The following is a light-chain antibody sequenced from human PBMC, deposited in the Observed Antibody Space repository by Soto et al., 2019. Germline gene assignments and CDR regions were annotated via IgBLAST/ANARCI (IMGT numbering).Light chain of an antibody. CDR2: RTS. CDR1: QSVSSSY. J-gene: IGKJ4*01. V-gene: IGKV3-20*01. Sequence: IVLTQSPGTLPLSPGERATLSCRASQSVSSSYFAWYQQKPGQAPRLLIYRTSIRATGSPDRFIGSGSGTDFTLTISRLEPEDFAVSYCQQYDTSRGLTFGGGTKVEIK. CDR3: QQYDTSRGLT.